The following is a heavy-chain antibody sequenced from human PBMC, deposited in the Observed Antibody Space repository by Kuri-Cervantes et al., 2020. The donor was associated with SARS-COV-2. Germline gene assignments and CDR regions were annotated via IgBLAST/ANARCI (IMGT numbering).Heavy chain of an antibody. Sequence: TCAASGFTFSSYGMHWVRQAPGQGLEWMGGIIPIFGTANYAQKFQGRVTITTDESTSTAYMELSSLRSEDTAVYYCARGGLSSSAATYYYYMDVWGKGTTVTVSS. CDR1: GFTFSSYG. J-gene: IGHJ6*03. CDR3: ARGGLSSSAATYYYYMDV. V-gene: IGHV1-69*05. CDR2: IIPIFGTA. D-gene: IGHD6-6*01.